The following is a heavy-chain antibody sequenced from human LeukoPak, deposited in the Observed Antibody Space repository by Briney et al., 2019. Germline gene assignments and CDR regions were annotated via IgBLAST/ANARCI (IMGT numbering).Heavy chain of an antibody. CDR3: ARSGITMVRGVINY. CDR2: IWYDGSNK. D-gene: IGHD3-10*01. CDR1: GFTFSSYG. V-gene: IGHV3-33*01. J-gene: IGHJ4*02. Sequence: PGGSLRLSCAASGFTFSSYGMHWVRQAPGKGLEWVAVIWYDGSNKYYVDSVKGRSTISRDNSKNTLYLQMNSLRAEDTAVYYCARSGITMVRGVINYWGQGTLVTVSS.